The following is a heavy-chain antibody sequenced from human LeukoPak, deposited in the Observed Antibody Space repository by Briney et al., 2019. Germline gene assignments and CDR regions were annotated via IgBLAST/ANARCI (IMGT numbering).Heavy chain of an antibody. Sequence: PSETLSLTCTVSGGSISSGSYYWSWIRQPAGKGLEWIGRIYTSGSTNYNPSLKSRVTISVDTSKNQFSLKLSSVTAADTAVYYCARGYPSKAKAYSNRGGYYYYYYMDVWGKGTTVTVSS. J-gene: IGHJ6*03. CDR3: ARGYPSKAKAYSNRGGYYYYYYMDV. CDR2: IYTSGST. V-gene: IGHV4-61*02. CDR1: GGSISSGSYY. D-gene: IGHD4-11*01.